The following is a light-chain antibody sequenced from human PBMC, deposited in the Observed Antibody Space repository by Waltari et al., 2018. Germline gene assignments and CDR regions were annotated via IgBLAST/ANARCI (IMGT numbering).Light chain of an antibody. CDR2: WAS. J-gene: IGKJ4*01. Sequence: DIVMNQSPESLAVSLGERATINCKSSESVLYSSNNKNPLAWYQQKPGQPPKLLIYWASTRESGVPDRFSGSGSETDFTLTVSSLQAEDVAVYYGQQYYNTPLTFGGGTKVEIK. V-gene: IGKV4-1*01. CDR3: QQYYNTPLT. CDR1: ESVLYSSNNKNP.